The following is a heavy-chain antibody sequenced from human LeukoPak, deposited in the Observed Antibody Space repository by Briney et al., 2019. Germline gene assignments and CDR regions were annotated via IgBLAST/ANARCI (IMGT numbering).Heavy chain of an antibody. D-gene: IGHD6-13*01. J-gene: IGHJ4*02. Sequence: SETLSLTCTVSGGSISGSSYYWGWIRQPPGKGLEFIGSIYYSGSTYYNLSLKSRVTISVDTSKNQFSLKLSSVTVADTAVYHCARQRGSWYIDYWGQGTLVTVSS. CDR3: ARQRGSWYIDY. V-gene: IGHV4-39*01. CDR2: IYYSGST. CDR1: GGSISGSSYY.